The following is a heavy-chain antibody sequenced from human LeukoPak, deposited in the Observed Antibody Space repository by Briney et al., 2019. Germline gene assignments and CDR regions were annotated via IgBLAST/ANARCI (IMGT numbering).Heavy chain of an antibody. D-gene: IGHD3-22*01. CDR2: IIPIFGTA. Sequence: ASVKVSCKASGGTFSSYAISWVRQAPGQGLEWMGGIIPIFGTANYAQKFQGRVTITADESTSTPYMELRSLRSEDTAVYYCARVGPYDSSGYYPYYYYGMDVWGQGTTVTVSS. J-gene: IGHJ6*02. V-gene: IGHV1-69*13. CDR3: ARVGPYDSSGYYPYYYYGMDV. CDR1: GGTFSSYA.